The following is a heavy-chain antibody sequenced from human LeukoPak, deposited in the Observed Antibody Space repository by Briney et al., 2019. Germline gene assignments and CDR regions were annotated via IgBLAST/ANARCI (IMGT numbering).Heavy chain of an antibody. Sequence: GGSLRLSCAASGFTVSSNYMSWVRQAPGKGLEWVSVIYSGGSTYYADSVKGRFTISRDNSKNTLYLQMNSLRAEDTAVYYCARGEASDYSYAFDIWGQGTMVTVSS. CDR1: GFTVSSNY. V-gene: IGHV3-66*01. CDR2: IYSGGST. J-gene: IGHJ3*02. D-gene: IGHD1-26*01. CDR3: ARGEASDYSYAFDI.